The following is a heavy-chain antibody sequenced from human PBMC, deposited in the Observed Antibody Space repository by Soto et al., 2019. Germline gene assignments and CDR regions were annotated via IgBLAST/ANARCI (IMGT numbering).Heavy chain of an antibody. CDR3: ARGRRGTLLRYFDWLLYVY. V-gene: IGHV1-8*01. Sequence: ASVKVSCKASGYTFTSYDINWVRQATGQGLEWMGWMNPNSGNTGYAQKFQGRVTMTRNTSISTAYMELSSLRSGDTAVYYCARGRRGTLLRYFDWLLYVYWGQGTLVTVSS. CDR2: MNPNSGNT. D-gene: IGHD3-9*01. J-gene: IGHJ4*02. CDR1: GYTFTSYD.